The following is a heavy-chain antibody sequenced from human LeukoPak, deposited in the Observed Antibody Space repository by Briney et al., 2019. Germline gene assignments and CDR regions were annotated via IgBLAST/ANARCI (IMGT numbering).Heavy chain of an antibody. CDR1: GFAFSSYG. J-gene: IGHJ4*02. V-gene: IGHV3-33*01. D-gene: IGHD6-13*01. CDR2: IWFDGNTK. CDR3: ARVPHPGSSSTWYSSVFGGTPPDY. Sequence: GTSLRLSWAASGFAFSSYGMHWVRQAPGKGLEWVAVIWFDGNTKYYADSVKGRFTLSRDNSKSTLYLQMSNLRAEDTAVYYCARVPHPGSSSTWYSSVFGGTPPDYWGQGTLVTVSS.